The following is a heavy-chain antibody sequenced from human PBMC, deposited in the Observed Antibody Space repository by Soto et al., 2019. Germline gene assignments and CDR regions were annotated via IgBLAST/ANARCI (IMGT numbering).Heavy chain of an antibody. J-gene: IGHJ4*02. CDR1: GGSISSYY. D-gene: IGHD3-22*01. CDR2: IYYSGST. CDR3: ATSGHSSGYYYWVY. V-gene: IGHV4-59*01. Sequence: SETLSLTCTVSGGSISSYYWSWIRQPPGKGLEWIGYIYYSGSTNYNPSLKSRVTISVDTSKNQFSLKLSSVTAEDTAVYYCATSGHSSGYYYWVYWGQGTLVTVSS.